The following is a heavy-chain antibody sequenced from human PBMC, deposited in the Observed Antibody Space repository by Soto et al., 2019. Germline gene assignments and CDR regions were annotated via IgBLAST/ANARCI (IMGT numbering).Heavy chain of an antibody. J-gene: IGHJ4*02. CDR1: GFTFSSYW. CDR3: ARDGQLVINYFDY. CDR2: IKQDGSEK. D-gene: IGHD6-13*01. Sequence: GGSLRLSCAASGFTFSSYWMSWVRQAPGKGLEWMANIKQDGSEKYYVDSVKGRFTISRDNAKNSLYLQMNSLRAEDTAVYYCARDGQLVINYFDYWGQGTLVTVYS. V-gene: IGHV3-7*01.